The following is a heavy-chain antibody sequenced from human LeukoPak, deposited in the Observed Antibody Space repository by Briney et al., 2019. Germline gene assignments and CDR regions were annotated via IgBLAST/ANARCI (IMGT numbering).Heavy chain of an antibody. V-gene: IGHV3-21*01. CDR3: ARYRYSSGYYAFDI. CDR2: ISSSSSYI. D-gene: IGHD6-19*01. J-gene: IGHJ3*02. CDR1: GFTFSSYS. Sequence: NSGGSLRLSCAASGFTFSSYSMNWVRQAPGKGLEWVSSISSSSSYIYYADSVKGRFTISRDNAKNSLYLQMNSLRAEDTAVYYCARYRYSSGYYAFDIWGQGTMVTVSS.